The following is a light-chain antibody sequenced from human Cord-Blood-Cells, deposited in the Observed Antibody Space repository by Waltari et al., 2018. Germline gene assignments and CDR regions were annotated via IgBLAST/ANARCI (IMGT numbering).Light chain of an antibody. J-gene: IGKJ3*01. V-gene: IGKV1-33*01. Sequence: DIQMTQSPSSLSASVGDRVTITCQASQDISNYLNWYQQKPGKAPKLLIYDASNLETGVPSRFSGSGSGTDFTFAISSLQHEDIEAYYCQQYDNLIFTFGPGTKVDIK. CDR1: QDISNY. CDR2: DAS. CDR3: QQYDNLIFT.